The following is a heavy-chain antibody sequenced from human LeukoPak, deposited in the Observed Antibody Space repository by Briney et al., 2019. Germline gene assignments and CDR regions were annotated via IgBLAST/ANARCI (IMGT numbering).Heavy chain of an antibody. J-gene: IGHJ4*02. D-gene: IGHD5-12*01. CDR3: ARVHSGYQYYFDY. V-gene: IGHV4-38-2*02. Sequence: PSETLTLTCTVSGYSSSSGYYWGWIRQPPVKGLEWIGSIYHSGSTYYNPSLKSRVTISVDTSKNQFSLKLSSVTAADTAVYSCARVHSGYQYYFDYWGQGTLVTVSS. CDR2: IYHSGST. CDR1: GYSSSSGYY.